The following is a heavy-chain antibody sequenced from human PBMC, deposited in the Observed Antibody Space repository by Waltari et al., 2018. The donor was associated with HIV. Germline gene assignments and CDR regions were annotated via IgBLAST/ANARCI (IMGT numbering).Heavy chain of an antibody. CDR2: IWHDANNQ. Sequence: QVQLVESGGGVVQPGKSLGPSGAAAGFPFSRHSIPWVRQAPGKGLEWVAVIWHDANNQYYADSVQGRFTISRDNSKNTLYLQMNSLRAEDTALYYCARDSPAFSRGTEELDYWGQGTLVTVSS. D-gene: IGHD2-2*01. CDR3: ARDSPAFSRGTEELDY. J-gene: IGHJ4*02. V-gene: IGHV3-33*01. CDR1: GFPFSRHS.